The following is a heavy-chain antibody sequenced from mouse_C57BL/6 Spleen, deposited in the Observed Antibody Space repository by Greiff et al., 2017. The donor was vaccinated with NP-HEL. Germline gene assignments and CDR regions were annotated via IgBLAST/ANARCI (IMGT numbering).Heavy chain of an antibody. CDR2: ISDGGSYT. Sequence: EVQGVESGGGLVKPGGSLKLSCAASGFTFSSYAMSWVRQTPEKRLEWVATISDGGSYTYYPDNVKGRFTISRDNAKNNLYLQMSHLNSEDTAMYYCARETGLYSNYYYFDYWGQGTTLTVSS. J-gene: IGHJ2*01. CDR1: GFTFSSYA. D-gene: IGHD2-5*01. V-gene: IGHV5-4*01. CDR3: ARETGLYSNYYYFDY.